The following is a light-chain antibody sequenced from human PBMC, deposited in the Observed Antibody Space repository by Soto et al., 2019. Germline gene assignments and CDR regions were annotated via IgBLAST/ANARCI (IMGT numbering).Light chain of an antibody. V-gene: IGKV1-5*03. CDR2: EAS. CDR1: QSISSY. CDR3: QQSNNYPWT. Sequence: DIQMTQSPSTLSASVGDRVTITCRASQSISSYLAWYQQKPGKASKLLIYEASNLESGVPSRFSGSGSGTEFTLTISSLQPDDFATYYCQQSNNYPWTFGQGTKVDIK. J-gene: IGKJ1*01.